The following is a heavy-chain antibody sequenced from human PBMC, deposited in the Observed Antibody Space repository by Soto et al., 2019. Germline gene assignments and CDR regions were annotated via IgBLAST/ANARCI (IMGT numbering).Heavy chain of an antibody. CDR1: GGTFSSYA. D-gene: IGHD3-3*01. CDR3: ARVFSRITIFGVVITQDAFDI. CDR2: IIPIFGTA. Sequence: SVKVSCKASGGTFSSYAISWVRQAPGQGLEWMGGIIPIFGTANYAQKLQGRVTITADESTSTAYMELSSLRSEDTAVYYCARVFSRITIFGVVITQDAFDIWG. V-gene: IGHV1-69*13. J-gene: IGHJ3*02.